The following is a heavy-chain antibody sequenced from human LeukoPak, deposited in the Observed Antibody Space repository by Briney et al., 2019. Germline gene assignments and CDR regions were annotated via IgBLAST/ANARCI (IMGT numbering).Heavy chain of an antibody. J-gene: IGHJ4*02. Sequence: GGSLRLSCAASGFTFSIIGMHCVRQAPGKGLEWVAVISYDGTGKYYADSVKGRFTISRDNAKNTLYLQMNSLRADDTAVYFCEKEQWLVFGYWGQGTLVTVSS. CDR1: GFTFSIIG. V-gene: IGHV3-30*18. D-gene: IGHD6-19*01. CDR2: ISYDGTGK. CDR3: EKEQWLVFGY.